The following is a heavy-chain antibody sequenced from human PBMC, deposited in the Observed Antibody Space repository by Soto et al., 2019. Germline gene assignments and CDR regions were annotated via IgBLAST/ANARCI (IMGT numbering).Heavy chain of an antibody. CDR3: GRGRSGQIVVFY. D-gene: IGHD1-26*01. Sequence: ASVKVSCKASGYTFTGHYIHWVRQAPEQGPEWMGEIGPETGATRYAKKFQGRVTMTRDMSITTVYMELNNLSPDDTAVYYCGRGRSGQIVVFYWGQGTPVTVSS. V-gene: IGHV1-2*02. CDR2: IGPETGAT. CDR1: GYTFTGHY. J-gene: IGHJ4*02.